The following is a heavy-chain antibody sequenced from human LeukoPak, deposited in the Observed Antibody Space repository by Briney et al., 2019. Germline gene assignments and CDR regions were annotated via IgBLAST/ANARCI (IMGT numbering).Heavy chain of an antibody. V-gene: IGHV1-2*04. CDR2: INPNSGGT. CDR1: GYTFTGYY. Sequence: ASVKASCKASGYTFTGYYMHWARQAPGQGLEWMGWINPNSGGTNYAQKFQGWVTMTRDTSISTAYMELSRLRSDDTAVYYCARLAHSSSSWSDYWGQGTLVTVSS. CDR3: ARLAHSSSSWSDY. D-gene: IGHD6-13*01. J-gene: IGHJ4*02.